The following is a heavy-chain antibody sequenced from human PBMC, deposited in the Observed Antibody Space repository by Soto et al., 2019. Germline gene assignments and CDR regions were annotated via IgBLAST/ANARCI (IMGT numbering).Heavy chain of an antibody. D-gene: IGHD6-25*01. CDR2: IYYSGST. CDR3: ARYSSEPSFYYYYGMDV. V-gene: IGHV4-59*01. Sequence: SETLSLTCTVSGGSISSYYWSWIRQPPGKGLEWIGYIYYSGSTNYNPSLKSRVTISVDTSKNQFSLKLSSVTAADTAVYYCARYSSEPSFYYYYGMDVWGQGTTVTVSS. CDR1: GGSISSYY. J-gene: IGHJ6*02.